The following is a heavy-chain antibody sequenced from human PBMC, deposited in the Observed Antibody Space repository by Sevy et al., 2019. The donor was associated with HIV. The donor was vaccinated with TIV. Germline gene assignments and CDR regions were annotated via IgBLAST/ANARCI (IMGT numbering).Heavy chain of an antibody. CDR3: ARDLREYSSSSKYYFDY. CDR2: ISSSNNYI. CDR1: GFTFSSYS. D-gene: IGHD6-6*01. J-gene: IGHJ4*02. V-gene: IGHV3-21*01. Sequence: GGSLRLSCAASGFTFSSYSMNWGRQAPGKGLEWVSSISSSNNYIYYADSLKGRFTISRDNAKNSLYLQMNSLRAEDTAVYYCARDLREYSSSSKYYFDYWGQGILVTVSS.